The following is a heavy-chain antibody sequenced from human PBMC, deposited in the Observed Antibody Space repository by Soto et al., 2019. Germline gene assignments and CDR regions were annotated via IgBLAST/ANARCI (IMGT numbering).Heavy chain of an antibody. D-gene: IGHD4-17*01. CDR3: ARDTVTTFADY. J-gene: IGHJ4*02. CDR1: GASISSGDYY. Sequence: QVQLQESGPGLVKPSQTLSLTCTVSGASISSGDYYWSSIRQPPAKGLEWIGFIYSSGSTYYDPSLKSRVTISVDTSKNQFSLRLSSVIAADTAVYYCARDTVTTFADYWGQGTLVTVSS. CDR2: IYSSGST. V-gene: IGHV4-30-4*01.